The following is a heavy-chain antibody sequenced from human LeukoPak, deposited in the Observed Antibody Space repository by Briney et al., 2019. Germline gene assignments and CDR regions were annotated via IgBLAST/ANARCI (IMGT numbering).Heavy chain of an antibody. J-gene: IGHJ6*03. Sequence: SETLSLTCTVSGGSISSSSYYWGWIRQPPGKGLEWIGSIYYSGSTYYNPSLKSRVTISVDTSKNQFSLKLSSVTAADTAVYYCASGAYTYYYMDVWGKGATVTISS. CDR1: GGSISSSSYY. D-gene: IGHD3-10*01. CDR3: ASGAYTYYYMDV. V-gene: IGHV4-39*07. CDR2: IYYSGST.